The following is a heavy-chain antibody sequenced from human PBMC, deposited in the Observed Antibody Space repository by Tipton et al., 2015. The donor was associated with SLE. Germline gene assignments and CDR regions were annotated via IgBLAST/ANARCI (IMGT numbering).Heavy chain of an antibody. J-gene: IGHJ5*02. V-gene: IGHV4-39*07. Sequence: GLVKPSETLSLTCTVSGGSISSSSYYWGWIRQPPGKGLEWIGSIYYSGSTYYNPSLKSRVTISVDTSKNQFSLKLSSVTAADTAVYYCAREGPPYSGWFDPWGQGTLVTVSS. D-gene: IGHD1-26*01. CDR1: GGSISSSSYY. CDR2: IYYSGST. CDR3: AREGPPYSGWFDP.